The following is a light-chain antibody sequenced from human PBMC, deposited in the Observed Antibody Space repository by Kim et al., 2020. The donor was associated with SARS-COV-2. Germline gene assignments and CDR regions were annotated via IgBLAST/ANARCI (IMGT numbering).Light chain of an antibody. CDR2: DAS. CDR3: QHYGGSAT. Sequence: SPGKSATLSCRASQSLASNSLAWYQQRPCQSPRPLIYDASRRATGIPERFSGSGSGTDFTLTISRLESEDFAVYYCQHYGGSATFGQGTRLEIK. CDR1: QSLASNS. V-gene: IGKV3-20*01. J-gene: IGKJ5*01.